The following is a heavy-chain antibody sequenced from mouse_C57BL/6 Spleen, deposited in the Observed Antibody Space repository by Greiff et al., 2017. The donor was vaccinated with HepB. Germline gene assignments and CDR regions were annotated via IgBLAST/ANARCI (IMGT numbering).Heavy chain of an antibody. Sequence: QVQLKESGPELVKPGASVKISCKASGYSFTSYYIHWVKQRPGQGLEWIGWIYPGSGNTKYNEKFKGKATLTADTSSSTAYMQLSSLTSEDSAVYYCARFYYYFDYWGQGTTLTVSS. CDR1: GYSFTSYY. CDR2: IYPGSGNT. CDR3: ARFYYYFDY. J-gene: IGHJ2*01. V-gene: IGHV1-66*01. D-gene: IGHD2-3*01.